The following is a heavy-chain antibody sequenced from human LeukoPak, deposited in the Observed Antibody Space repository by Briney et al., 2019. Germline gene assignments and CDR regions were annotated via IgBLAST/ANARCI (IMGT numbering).Heavy chain of an antibody. CDR2: IYYSGST. Sequence: SETLSLTCTVSGGSLSSYYWSWLRQPPGKGLEWVGDIYYSGSTNYNPPLNSRVTISVDTSKNQFSLKLSSVTAADTAVDYCARDTSGIQARSDAFDIWGQGTMVTVSS. J-gene: IGHJ3*02. V-gene: IGHV4-59*01. CDR1: GGSLSSYY. CDR3: ARDTSGIQARSDAFDI. D-gene: IGHD6-6*01.